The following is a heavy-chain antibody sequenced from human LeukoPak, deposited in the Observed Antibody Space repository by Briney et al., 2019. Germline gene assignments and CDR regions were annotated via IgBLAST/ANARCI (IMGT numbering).Heavy chain of an antibody. CDR1: GHSISSGYY. D-gene: IGHD6-19*01. V-gene: IGHV4-38-2*02. CDR2: IYHSGST. CDR3: ARGRWLGHFDY. Sequence: SETLSLTCTVSGHSISSGYYWGWIRQPPGKGLEWIGSIYHSGSTYYNPSLESRVTISVDTSKNQFSLKLSSVTAADTAVYYCARGRWLGHFDYWGQGTLVTVSS. J-gene: IGHJ4*02.